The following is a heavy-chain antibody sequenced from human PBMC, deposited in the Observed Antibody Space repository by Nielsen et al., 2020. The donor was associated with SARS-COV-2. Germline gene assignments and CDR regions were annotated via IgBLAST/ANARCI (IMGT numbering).Heavy chain of an antibody. CDR2: ISWNSGSI. CDR3: AGGIGFIMDV. CDR1: GFTFDDYA. V-gene: IGHV3-9*01. D-gene: IGHD1-26*01. J-gene: IGHJ6*02. Sequence: GGSLRLSCAASGFTFDDYAMHWVRQAPGKGMEWVSGISWNSGSIGYADSVKGRFTISRDNAKNSMSLQMNSLRVEDTAVYYCAGGIGFIMDVCGQGTTVTVSS.